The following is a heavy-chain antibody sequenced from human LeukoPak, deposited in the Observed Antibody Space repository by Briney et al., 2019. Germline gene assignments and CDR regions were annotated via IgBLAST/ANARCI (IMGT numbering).Heavy chain of an antibody. D-gene: IGHD2-2*01. Sequence: SETLSLTCTVSGGSISSYYWSWIRQPPGKGLEWIGYIHYSGSTNYNPSLKSRVTISVDTSKNQFSLKLSSVTAADTAVYYCARLRGVVPAASKRFDPWGQGTLVTVSS. CDR3: ARLRGVVPAASKRFDP. CDR1: GGSISSYY. CDR2: IHYSGST. J-gene: IGHJ5*02. V-gene: IGHV4-59*01.